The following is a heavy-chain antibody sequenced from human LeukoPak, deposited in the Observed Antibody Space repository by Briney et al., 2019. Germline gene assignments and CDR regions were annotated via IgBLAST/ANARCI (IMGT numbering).Heavy chain of an antibody. Sequence: SATLSLTCTVSGGSITTYYWSWIREPPGKGLEWIGYIFYSGSTSYNPSLNSRLTISIDTSQNHFSLKLGSVTAADTAMYYCARGLWRDAFDIWGQGTMVTVSS. V-gene: IGHV4-59*01. J-gene: IGHJ3*02. CDR3: ARGLWRDAFDI. D-gene: IGHD1-1*01. CDR2: IFYSGST. CDR1: GGSITTYY.